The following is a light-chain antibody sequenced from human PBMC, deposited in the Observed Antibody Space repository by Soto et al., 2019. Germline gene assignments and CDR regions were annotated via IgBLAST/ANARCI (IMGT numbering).Light chain of an antibody. CDR1: QSVSSSY. CDR2: GAS. CDR3: QQYGSSPGLT. V-gene: IGKV3-20*01. Sequence: EIVLTQSPGTLSLSPGERATLSCRASQSVSSSYLAWYQQKPGRAPRLLIYGASSRATGIPDRFSGSGSGTDFTLTISRLEPEDFAVYYCQQYGSSPGLTFGGGTKVDI. J-gene: IGKJ4*01.